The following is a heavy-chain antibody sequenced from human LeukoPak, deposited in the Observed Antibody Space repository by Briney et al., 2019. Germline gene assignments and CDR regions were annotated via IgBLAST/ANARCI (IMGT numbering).Heavy chain of an antibody. J-gene: IGHJ4*02. CDR1: GDSISSYY. Sequence: SETLSLTCTVSGDSISSYYWTWIRQPPGRGLEWIVYIYTSGSTNFNPSLKSRVTISVDTSKNQFSLKLSSVTAADTAVYYCATFALSADPYCGGDCYNYFDYWGQGTLVTVSS. D-gene: IGHD2-21*02. CDR2: IYTSGST. V-gene: IGHV4-4*09. CDR3: ATFALSADPYCGGDCYNYFDY.